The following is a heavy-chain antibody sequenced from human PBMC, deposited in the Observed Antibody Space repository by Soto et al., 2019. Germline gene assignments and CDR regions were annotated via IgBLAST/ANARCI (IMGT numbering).Heavy chain of an antibody. Sequence: GESLKISCKGSGYTFTNYWIGWVRQMPGKGLEWMGIIYPGDSDTKYNPSLQGQVTISADKSITTTYLQWSSLKASDTAIYYCAAAIFYYGMDVWGQGTTVTVSS. D-gene: IGHD6-25*01. CDR2: IYPGDSDT. CDR1: GYTFTNYW. CDR3: AAAIFYYGMDV. V-gene: IGHV5-51*01. J-gene: IGHJ6*02.